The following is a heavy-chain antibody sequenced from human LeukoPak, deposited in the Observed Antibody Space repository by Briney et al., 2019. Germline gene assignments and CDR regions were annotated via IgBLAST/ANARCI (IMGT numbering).Heavy chain of an antibody. CDR3: ARASYVWGTPSGAMDV. CDR2: IYYSGST. D-gene: IGHD3-16*01. CDR1: GGSISSSSYY. J-gene: IGHJ6*02. V-gene: IGHV4-39*07. Sequence: SETLSLTCTVSGGSISSSSYYWGWIRQPPGKGLEWIGNIYYSGSTYYNPSLKSRVTISVDTSRNQFSLRLSSVTAADTAVYYCARASYVWGTPSGAMDVWGQGTTVTVSS.